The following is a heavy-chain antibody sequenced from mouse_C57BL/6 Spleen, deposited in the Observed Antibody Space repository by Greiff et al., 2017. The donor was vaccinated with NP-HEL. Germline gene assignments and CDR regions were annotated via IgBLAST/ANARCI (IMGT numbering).Heavy chain of an antibody. J-gene: IGHJ1*03. CDR1: GFTFSSYA. CDR3: ARDRDGNYEGWYFDV. CDR2: ISDGGSYT. Sequence: EVQVVESGGGLVKPGGSLKLSCAASGFTFSSYAMSWVRQTPEKRLEWVATISDGGSYTYYPDNVKGRFTISRDNAKNNLYLQMSHLKSEDTAMYYCARDRDGNYEGWYFDVWGTGTTVTVSS. D-gene: IGHD2-1*01. V-gene: IGHV5-4*01.